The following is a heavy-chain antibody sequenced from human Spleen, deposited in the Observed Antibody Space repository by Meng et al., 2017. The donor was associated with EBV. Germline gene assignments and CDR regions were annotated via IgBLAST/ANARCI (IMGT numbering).Heavy chain of an antibody. CDR2: ISDYNSNT. CDR3: ARDGGGEYSGYDRYFQH. V-gene: IGHV1-18*01. D-gene: IGHD5-12*01. J-gene: IGHJ1*01. CDR1: GYTFGSYV. Sequence: QVHLVVFGAEVEKSGASVKVSCKASGYTFGSYVISWVRQAPGQGLGWMVGISDYNSNTNYAQKVQGRVTMTTDTSTSTAYMELRSLRSDDTAVYYCARDGGGEYSGYDRYFQHWGQGTLVTVSS.